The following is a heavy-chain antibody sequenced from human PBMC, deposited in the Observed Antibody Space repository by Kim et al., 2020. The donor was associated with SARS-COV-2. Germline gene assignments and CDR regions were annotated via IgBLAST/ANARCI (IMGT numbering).Heavy chain of an antibody. CDR2: INPSGGST. CDR1: GYTFTSYY. V-gene: IGHV1-46*01. Sequence: ASVKVSCKASGYTFTSYYMHWVRQAPGQGLEWMGIINPSGGSTSYAQKFQGRVTMTRDTSTSTVYMELSSLRSEDTAVYYCARGLIQYSYGHGPFDYWGQGTLVTVSS. D-gene: IGHD5-18*01. CDR3: ARGLIQYSYGHGPFDY. J-gene: IGHJ4*02.